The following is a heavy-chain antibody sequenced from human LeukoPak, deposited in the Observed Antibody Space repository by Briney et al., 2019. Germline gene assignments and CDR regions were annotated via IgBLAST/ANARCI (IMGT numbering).Heavy chain of an antibody. CDR2: IYYSGST. CDR1: GGSISSYY. D-gene: IGHD1-1*01. J-gene: IGHJ6*02. CDR3: ARLQTISTSGMDV. V-gene: IGHV4-59*08. Sequence: PSETLSLTCTVSGGSISSYYWSWIRQPPGKGLEWIGYIYYSGSTNYNPSLKSRVTISVDTSKNQFSLKLSSVTAADTAVYYCARLQTISTSGMDVWGQGTTVTVSS.